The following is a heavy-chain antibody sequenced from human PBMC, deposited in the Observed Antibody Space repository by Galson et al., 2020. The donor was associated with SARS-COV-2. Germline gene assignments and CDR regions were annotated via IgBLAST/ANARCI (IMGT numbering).Heavy chain of an antibody. CDR2: ISSSGTYI. Sequence: NSGGSLRLYCAASGFTFSSYSMNWVRQAPGKGLEWVSSISSSGTYIYYADSVKGRFTISRDNAKNSLYLQMNSLRAEDTAVYYCLRESYSSGGPLDYWGQGTLVTGSS. D-gene: IGHD6-19*01. CDR3: LRESYSSGGPLDY. V-gene: IGHV3-21*01. J-gene: IGHJ4*02. CDR1: GFTFSSYS.